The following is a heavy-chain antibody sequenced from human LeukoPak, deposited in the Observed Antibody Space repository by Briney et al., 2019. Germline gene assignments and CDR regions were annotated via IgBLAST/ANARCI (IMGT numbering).Heavy chain of an antibody. D-gene: IGHD6-6*01. CDR2: VYYTGST. J-gene: IGHJ4*02. Sequence: SETLALTCSVSGGSVSNYYWSWIRQPPGKGLEWIGYVYYTGSTNYNPSLKSRVTMFEDKSKNQFSLRLYSVTVADTAVYYCARHFASSSSSYFDYWCQGSLVTVSS. CDR1: GGSVSNYY. CDR3: ARHFASSSSSYFDY. V-gene: IGHV4-59*08.